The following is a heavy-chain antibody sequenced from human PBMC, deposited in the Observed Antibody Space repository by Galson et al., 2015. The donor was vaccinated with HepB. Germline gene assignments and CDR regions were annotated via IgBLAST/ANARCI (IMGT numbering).Heavy chain of an antibody. J-gene: IGHJ3*02. D-gene: IGHD3-10*01. CDR2: MNPNSGNT. V-gene: IGHV1-8*01. CDR1: GCTFTSYD. Sequence: SVKVSCKASGCTFTSYDINWVRQATGQGLEWMGWMNPNSGNTGYAQKFQGRVTMTRNTSISTAYMELSSLRSEDTAVYYCARSYYYGSGSYPPGAFEIWGQGTMVTVSS. CDR3: ARSYYYGSGSYPPGAFEI.